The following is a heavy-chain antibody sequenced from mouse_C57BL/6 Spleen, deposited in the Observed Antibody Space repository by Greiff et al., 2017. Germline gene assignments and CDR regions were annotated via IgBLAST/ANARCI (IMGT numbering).Heavy chain of an antibody. D-gene: IGHD5-5*01. CDR1: GYTFTSYW. J-gene: IGHJ1*03. CDR2: IDPSDSGT. CDR3: ARGLPGWYFDV. V-gene: IGHV1-52*01. Sequence: VQLQQPGAELVRPGSSVKLSCKASGYTFTSYWMHWVKQRPIQGLEWIGNIDPSDSGTHYNQKFKDKATLTVDKSSSTAYMQLSSLTSEDSAVYYCARGLPGWYFDVWGTGTTVTVSS.